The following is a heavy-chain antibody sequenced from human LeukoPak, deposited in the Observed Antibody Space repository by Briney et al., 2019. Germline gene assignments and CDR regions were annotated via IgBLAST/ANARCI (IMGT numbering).Heavy chain of an antibody. CDR3: ASGVAIWLGNAFDI. Sequence: VGSLRLSCAASGFTFSTYWMHWARQDPGKGLVWVARINSDGSNTIYADSVKGRFTISRDNTKNTLYLQMNSLRAEDTAVYYCASGVAIWLGNAFDIWGQGTMVTVSS. D-gene: IGHD3-10*01. J-gene: IGHJ3*02. CDR2: INSDGSNT. CDR1: GFTFSTYW. V-gene: IGHV3-74*01.